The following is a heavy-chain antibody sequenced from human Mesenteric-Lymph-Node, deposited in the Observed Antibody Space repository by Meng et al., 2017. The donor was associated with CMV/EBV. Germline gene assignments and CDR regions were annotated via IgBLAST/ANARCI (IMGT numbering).Heavy chain of an antibody. CDR2: INHSGST. CDR1: GGSFSGYY. J-gene: IGHJ5*02. V-gene: IGHV4-34*01. Sequence: SETLSLTCAVYGGSFSGYYWSWIRQPPGKGLEWIGEINHSGSTNYNPSLKSRVTISVDTSKNQFSLKLGSVTAADTAVYYCARKRRTVVPAAKGWFDPWGQGTLVTVSS. D-gene: IGHD2-2*01. CDR3: ARKRRTVVPAAKGWFDP.